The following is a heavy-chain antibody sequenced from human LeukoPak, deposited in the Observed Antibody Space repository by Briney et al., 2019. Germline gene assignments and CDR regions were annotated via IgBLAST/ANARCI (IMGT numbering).Heavy chain of an antibody. CDR2: ISINSGGT. Sequence: GGSLRLSCAAFGFTFSSYAMTWVRQAPGKGLEWVSSISINSGGTYYADSVKGRFTISRDNSKNTLYLQMNSLRAEDTAVYYCARRRDSGSLQHFDYWGQGTLVTVSS. V-gene: IGHV3-23*01. D-gene: IGHD1-26*01. J-gene: IGHJ4*02. CDR1: GFTFSSYA. CDR3: ARRRDSGSLQHFDY.